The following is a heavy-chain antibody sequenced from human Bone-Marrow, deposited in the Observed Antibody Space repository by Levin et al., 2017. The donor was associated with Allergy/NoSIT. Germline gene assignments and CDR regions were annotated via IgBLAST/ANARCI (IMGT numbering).Heavy chain of an antibody. CDR1: GSSVTTNGVG. J-gene: IGHJ4*02. CDR3: AHRRIGVKVGTLFDY. V-gene: IGHV2-5*02. D-gene: IGHD2-8*01. Sequence: SGPTLVKPTETLTLTCTLSGSSVTTNGVGVGWIRQSPGEALEWLALIYWDDDKRYSPSLEGRLTITKDNSKDQVALTITNVDPSDTATYYCAHRRIGVKVGTLFDYWGQGILVTVSS. CDR2: IYWDDDK.